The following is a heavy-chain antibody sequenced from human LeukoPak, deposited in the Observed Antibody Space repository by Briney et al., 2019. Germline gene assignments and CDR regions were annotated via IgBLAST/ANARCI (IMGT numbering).Heavy chain of an antibody. Sequence: PQPSVKVSCKASGGTFSHYAISWVRQAPGQGLEWMGRIIPIFGTTNYAQKFQGRVTITTDESTTTAFMELSSLRSDDTAIYFCATAIRSPQIPPYGDFWGQGTLVTVSS. V-gene: IGHV1-69*05. D-gene: IGHD3-10*01. CDR1: GGTFSHYA. CDR3: ATAIRSPQIPPYGDF. CDR2: IIPIFGTT. J-gene: IGHJ4*01.